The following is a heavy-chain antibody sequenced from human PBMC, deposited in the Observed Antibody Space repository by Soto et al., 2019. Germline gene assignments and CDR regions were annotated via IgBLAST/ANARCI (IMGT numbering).Heavy chain of an antibody. D-gene: IGHD3-16*01. J-gene: IGHJ4*02. CDR1: GIIFSDFW. CDR3: TFGHYSGS. V-gene: IGHV3-7*01. Sequence: PGGSLRLSCGVTGIIFSDFWISWVRQAPGKGLEWVANIKKDGIEKFYLDSVKGRFTISRDNAKNLVYLQLNSLRAEDTGVYFCTFGHYSGSLGQGTQVTGSS. CDR2: IKKDGIEK.